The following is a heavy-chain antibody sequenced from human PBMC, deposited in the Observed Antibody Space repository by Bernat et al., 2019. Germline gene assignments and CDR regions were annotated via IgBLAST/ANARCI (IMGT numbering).Heavy chain of an antibody. CDR2: ISYDGSNK. CDR3: AKEGTMVQYYYYGMDV. V-gene: IGHV3-30*18. Sequence: QVQLVESGGGVVQPGRSLRLSCAASGFTFSSYGMHWVRQAPGKGLEWVAVISYDGSNKYYADSVKGRFTISRDNSKNTLYLQMNSLRAEDTAVYYCAKEGTMVQYYYYGMDVRGQGTTVTVSS. J-gene: IGHJ6*02. CDR1: GFTFSSYG. D-gene: IGHD3-10*01.